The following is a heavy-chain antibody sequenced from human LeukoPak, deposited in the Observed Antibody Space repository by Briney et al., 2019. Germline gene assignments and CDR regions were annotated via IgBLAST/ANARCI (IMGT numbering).Heavy chain of an antibody. V-gene: IGHV4-59*01. Sequence: SETLSLTCNVTGASISSWYWSWIRQPPGKGLEWIGDIYGSGSTNYNPSLKSRVSMSADTSKNQISLNLKFVTAADTAVYYCARDGGAMVRGVIYYYYGMDVWGQGTTVTVSS. J-gene: IGHJ6*02. CDR3: ARDGGAMVRGVIYYYYGMDV. D-gene: IGHD3-10*01. CDR1: GASISSWY. CDR2: IYGSGST.